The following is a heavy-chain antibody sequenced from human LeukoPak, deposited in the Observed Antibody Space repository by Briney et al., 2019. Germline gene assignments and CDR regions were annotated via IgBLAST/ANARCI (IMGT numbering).Heavy chain of an antibody. D-gene: IGHD6-6*01. CDR2: ISRSGSTI. Sequence: GGSLRPSCAASGFTSSDYYMSWIRQAPGKGLGSVSYISRSGSTIYYADSVRGRFTISRDIAKNSLYLQMNSLRAEDTAVYYCARSTYSSSWGDYYYYYYMDVWGKGTRSPSP. CDR3: ARSTYSSSWGDYYYYYYMDV. CDR1: GFTSSDYY. J-gene: IGHJ6*03. V-gene: IGHV3-11*01.